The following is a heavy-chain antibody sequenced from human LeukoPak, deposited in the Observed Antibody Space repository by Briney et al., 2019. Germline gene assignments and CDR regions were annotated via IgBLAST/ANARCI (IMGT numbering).Heavy chain of an antibody. D-gene: IGHD3-16*01. CDR3: ARDGVLGGLFVWDY. CDR1: GGSISSSSYY. J-gene: IGHJ4*02. V-gene: IGHV4-39*06. CDR2: IYYSGST. Sequence: SETLSLTCTVSGGSISSSSYYWGWIRQPPGKGLEWIGSIYYSGSTYYNPSLKSRVTISVDTSKNQFTLKLSSVTAADTAVYYCARDGVLGGLFVWDYWGQGTLVTVSS.